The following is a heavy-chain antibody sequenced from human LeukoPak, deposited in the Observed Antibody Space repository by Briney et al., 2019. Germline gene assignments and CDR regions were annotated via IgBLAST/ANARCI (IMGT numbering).Heavy chain of an antibody. J-gene: IGHJ4*02. CDR1: GFIFDDYA. CDR3: AKGPRTLSPLYFDY. D-gene: IGHD3-16*02. CDR2: ISGSGGST. V-gene: IGHV3-23*01. Sequence: GGSLRLSCAASGFIFDDYAMHWVRHAPGKGLEWVSGISGSGGSTYYADSVKGRFTISRDNSKNTLYLQMNSLRAEDTAVYYCAKGPRTLSPLYFDYWGQGTLVTVSS.